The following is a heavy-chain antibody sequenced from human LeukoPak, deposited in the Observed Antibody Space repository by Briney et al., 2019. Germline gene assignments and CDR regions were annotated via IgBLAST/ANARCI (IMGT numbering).Heavy chain of an antibody. V-gene: IGHV1-18*01. CDR3: ARGSSPTTPSDY. CDR1: GYTFTSYG. J-gene: IGHJ4*02. D-gene: IGHD4-17*01. Sequence: GASVKVSCKASGYTFTSYGFNWVRQAPGQGLEWMGWISAYNGNTNYAQRLQGRVTMTTDTSTSTAYMELRSLRSDDTAVYYCARGSSPTTPSDYWGQGTLVTVSS. CDR2: ISAYNGNT.